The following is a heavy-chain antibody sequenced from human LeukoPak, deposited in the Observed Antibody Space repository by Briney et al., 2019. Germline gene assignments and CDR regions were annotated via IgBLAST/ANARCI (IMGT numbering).Heavy chain of an antibody. D-gene: IGHD2-2*01. Sequence: PGGSLRLSCAASGFTFSSYWMGWVRQAPGKGLEWVANIKQDGSEKYHVDSVKGRFTISRDNAKNSLYLQMNSLGAEDTAVYYCARDDCSSISCYHNWFDPWGQGTLVTVSS. CDR2: IKQDGSEK. CDR1: GFTFSSYW. V-gene: IGHV3-7*01. J-gene: IGHJ5*02. CDR3: ARDDCSSISCYHNWFDP.